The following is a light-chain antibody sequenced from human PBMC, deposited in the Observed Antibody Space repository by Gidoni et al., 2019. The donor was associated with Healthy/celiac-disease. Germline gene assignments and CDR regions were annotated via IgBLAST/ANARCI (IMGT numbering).Light chain of an antibody. V-gene: IGKV3-20*01. CDR3: QQYGSKIT. Sequence: EIVLTQSPGTLSLSPGERATLSCRASQSVSSSYLAWYQQKPGQAPRLLIYGASSRATGIPDRFSGSGSGTDFTLTISRLEPEDFAVYYCQQYGSKITFXQXTRLXIK. CDR1: QSVSSSY. CDR2: GAS. J-gene: IGKJ5*01.